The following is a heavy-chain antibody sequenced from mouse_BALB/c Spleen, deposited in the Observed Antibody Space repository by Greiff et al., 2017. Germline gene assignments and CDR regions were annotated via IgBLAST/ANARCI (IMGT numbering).Heavy chain of an antibody. J-gene: IGHJ2*01. CDR3: ARLEGYFDY. V-gene: IGHV3-6*02. Sequence: EVHLVESGPGLVKPSQSLSLTCSVTGYSITSGYYWNWIRQFPGNKLEWMGYISYDGSNNYNPSLKNRISITRDTSKNQFFLKLNSVTTEDTATYYCARLEGYFDYWGQGTTLTVSS. CDR1: GYSITSGYY. CDR2: ISYDGSN.